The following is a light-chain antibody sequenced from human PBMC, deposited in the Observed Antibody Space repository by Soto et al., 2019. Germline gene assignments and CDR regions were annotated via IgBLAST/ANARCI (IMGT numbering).Light chain of an antibody. CDR2: GAS. V-gene: IGKV3-20*01. CDR1: QSVSSSY. CDR3: QQYGSSPWT. J-gene: IGKJ1*01. Sequence: EIVLTQSPGTLSLSPGERATLSCRASQSVSSSYLAWYQQKPGQAPRLLIYGASSRAPGIPDRFIGSGSGRDFTITISRLEPEDFAVYYCQQYGSSPWTFGQGTNVEIK.